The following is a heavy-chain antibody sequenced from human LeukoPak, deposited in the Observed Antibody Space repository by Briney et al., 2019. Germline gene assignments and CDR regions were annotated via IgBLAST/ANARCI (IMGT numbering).Heavy chain of an antibody. V-gene: IGHV3-11*04. CDR2: ISSSGTYI. CDR1: GFTFSDYY. CDR3: ARDFRYSGSYHHWFDP. Sequence: GGSLRLSCAASGFTFSDYYMSWIRQAPGRGLEWVSSISSSGTYIYYADSVKGRFTISRDNAKNSLSLQMNSLRAEDTAVYYCARDFRYSGSYHHWFDPWGQGTLVTVSS. J-gene: IGHJ5*02. D-gene: IGHD1-26*01.